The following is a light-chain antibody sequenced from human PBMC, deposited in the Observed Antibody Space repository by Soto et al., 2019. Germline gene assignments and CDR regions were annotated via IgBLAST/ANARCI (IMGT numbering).Light chain of an antibody. J-gene: IGLJ1*01. CDR1: SKDFGGYNY. CDR2: DVN. V-gene: IGLV2-14*01. Sequence: QSVLTQPASVSGLPGQSITISCTGTSKDFGGYNYVSWYQKHPGKAPKLKIYDVNKRPSGVSNRFSGSKSGNTASLTISGIQAEDEADYYCSSYSNTSTLYVFGTGTKVTVL. CDR3: SSYSNTSTLYV.